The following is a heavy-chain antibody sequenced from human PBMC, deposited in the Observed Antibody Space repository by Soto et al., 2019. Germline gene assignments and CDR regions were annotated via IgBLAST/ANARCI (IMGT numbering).Heavy chain of an antibody. J-gene: IGHJ6*02. D-gene: IGHD3-22*01. CDR2: IIPVFGTP. Sequence: QVQLVQSGAEVKKPGSSVKVSCKASGGSLSNYGISWVRQAPGQGLEWMGAIIPVFGTPNYAQKFQDRVTXXAXQSTTTVYMEVRSLTSEDTAVYYCARGDATKIVVTTYYAMDVWGQGPTVTVSS. CDR3: ARGDATKIVVTTYYAMDV. V-gene: IGHV1-69*12. CDR1: GGSLSNYG.